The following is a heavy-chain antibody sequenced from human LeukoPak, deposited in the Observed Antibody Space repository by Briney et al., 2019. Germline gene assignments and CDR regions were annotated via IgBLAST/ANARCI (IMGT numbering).Heavy chain of an antibody. CDR1: GYTLTSYG. CDR2: ISAYNGNT. CDR3: AREGYCSSTSCYAY. V-gene: IGHV1-18*01. J-gene: IGHJ4*02. D-gene: IGHD2-2*01. Sequence: GASVKVSCKXSGYTLTSYGISWVRQAPGQGLEWMGWISAYNGNTNYAQKLQGRVTMTTDTSTSTAYMELRSLRSDDTAVYYCAREGYCSSTSCYAYWGQGTLVTVSS.